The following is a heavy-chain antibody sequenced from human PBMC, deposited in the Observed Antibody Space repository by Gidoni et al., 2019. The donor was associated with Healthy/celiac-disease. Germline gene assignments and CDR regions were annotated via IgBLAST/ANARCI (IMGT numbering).Heavy chain of an antibody. CDR2: MNPNSGKT. V-gene: IGHV1-8*01. CDR1: GYTFTSYD. D-gene: IGHD2-21*01. J-gene: IGHJ5*02. CDR3: ARGIALRWFDP. Sequence: QVQLVQSGAEVKKPGASVKVSCKASGYTFTSYDINWVRQATGQGLEWMGWMNPNSGKTGYAQKVQGRVNMTRNNSKSTAYMELSSLRSEDTAVYYCARGIALRWFDPWGQGTLVTVSS.